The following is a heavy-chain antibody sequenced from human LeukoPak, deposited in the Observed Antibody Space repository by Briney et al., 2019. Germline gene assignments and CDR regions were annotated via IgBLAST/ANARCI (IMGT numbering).Heavy chain of an antibody. CDR2: IYDGGST. J-gene: IGHJ4*02. Sequence: GGTLRLSCAASGFTVSSNYMSWVRQAPGKGLEWVSIIYDGGSTHYADSVMGRFTISRHNSKNTLYLQMNRLRPEDTAVYYCAREGVGGCDYWGQGTVVSVSS. CDR1: GFTVSSNY. CDR3: AREGVGGCDY. V-gene: IGHV3-53*04. D-gene: IGHD1-26*01.